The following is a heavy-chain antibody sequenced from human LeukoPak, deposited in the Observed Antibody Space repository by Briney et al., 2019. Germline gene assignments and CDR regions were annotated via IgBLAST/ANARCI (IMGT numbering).Heavy chain of an antibody. Sequence: QPGGSLRLSCAAPGFTFSSYAMSWVRQAPGKGLEWVSAISGSGGSTYYAPSVKGRFTISRDNSKNTLYLQMNSLRAEDTAVYYCAKEEYYDILTGYPPLGAFDIWGQGTMVTVSS. CDR1: GFTFSSYA. J-gene: IGHJ3*02. V-gene: IGHV3-23*01. CDR2: ISGSGGST. D-gene: IGHD3-9*01. CDR3: AKEEYYDILTGYPPLGAFDI.